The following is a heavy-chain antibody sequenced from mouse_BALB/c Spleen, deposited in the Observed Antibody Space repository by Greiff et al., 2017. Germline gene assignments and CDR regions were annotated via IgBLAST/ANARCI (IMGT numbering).Heavy chain of an antibody. J-gene: IGHJ4*01. CDR2: INPSSGYT. Sequence: VQLQQSGAELVKPGASVKMSCKASGYTFTSYTMHWVKQRPGQGLEWIGYINPSSGYTEYNQKFKDKTTLTADKSSSTAYMQLSSLTSEDSAVYYCARSADCDYAMDYWGQGTSVTVSS. CDR3: ARSADCDYAMDY. V-gene: IGHV1-4*02. CDR1: GYTFTSYT.